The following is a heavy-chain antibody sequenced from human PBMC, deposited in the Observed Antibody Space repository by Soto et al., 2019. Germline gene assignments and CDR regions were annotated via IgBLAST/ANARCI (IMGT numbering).Heavy chain of an antibody. J-gene: IGHJ5*02. D-gene: IGHD6-19*01. Sequence: QVQLVESGGGVVQPGRSLRLSCAASGFTFSSYGMHWVRQAPGKGLEWVAVISYDGSNKYYADSVKGRLTISRDNSKNTLYLQMNSLRAEDTAAYYCAKDHRRIVVAAPLGPWGQGTLVTVSS. CDR1: GFTFSSYG. CDR2: ISYDGSNK. CDR3: AKDHRRIVVAAPLGP. V-gene: IGHV3-30*18.